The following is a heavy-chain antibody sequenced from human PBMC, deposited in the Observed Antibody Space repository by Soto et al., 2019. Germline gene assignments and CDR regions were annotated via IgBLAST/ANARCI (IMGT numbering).Heavy chain of an antibody. J-gene: IGHJ5*02. D-gene: IGHD2-15*01. CDR1: GGSISSGVYY. Sequence: SETLSLTCTVSGGSISSGVYYWSWLRQPPGKGLEWIGYIYHSGTTHYNPSLKSRVSISIDTSKSQFSLNLTSVTAADTAVYSCARGGGYCSSTLCLPRHGPSWFDPWGQGTLVTVSS. CDR3: ARGGGYCSSTLCLPRHGPSWFDP. CDR2: IYHSGTT. V-gene: IGHV4-31*03.